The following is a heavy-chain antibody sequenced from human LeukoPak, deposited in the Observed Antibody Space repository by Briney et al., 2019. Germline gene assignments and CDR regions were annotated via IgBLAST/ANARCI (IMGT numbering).Heavy chain of an antibody. CDR2: IYYSGST. CDR1: GGSISSSSYY. V-gene: IGHV4-39*01. Sequence: SETLSLTCTVSGGSISSSSYYWGWIRQPPGKGLEWIGSIYYSGSTYYNPSLKSRVTISVDTSKNQFPLRLSSVTAADTAVYYCARPRDPGNWFDPWGQGTLVTVSS. J-gene: IGHJ5*02. CDR3: ARPRDPGNWFDP.